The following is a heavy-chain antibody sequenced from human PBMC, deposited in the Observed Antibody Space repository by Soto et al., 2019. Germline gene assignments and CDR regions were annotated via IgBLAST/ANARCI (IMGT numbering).Heavy chain of an antibody. D-gene: IGHD3-10*01. Sequence: PGGSLRLSCAASGFTFSSYVMSWVRQAPGKGLEWVSAIVGGGDKTYYADSVKGRFTISRDNSKNTLYLQVSSLRAEDTAEYYCAKDYYGSGDALDVWGQGTTVTVSS. CDR2: IVGGGDKT. CDR1: GFTFSSYV. J-gene: IGHJ6*02. V-gene: IGHV3-23*01. CDR3: AKDYYGSGDALDV.